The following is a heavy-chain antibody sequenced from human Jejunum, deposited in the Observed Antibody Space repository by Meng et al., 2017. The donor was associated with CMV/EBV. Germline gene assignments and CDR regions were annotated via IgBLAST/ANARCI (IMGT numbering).Heavy chain of an antibody. CDR3: TRRMNSSNDAFDF. V-gene: IGHV3-30*04. Sequence: ASGFTFRDHAMHWVRQAPGKGLEWVAVVSYEGRSRFYADSVEGRFSISRDNSKNTVYLQMDSLSADDTAVYYCTRRMNSSNDAFDFWGQGTMVTVSS. CDR1: GFTFRDHA. J-gene: IGHJ3*01. D-gene: IGHD4-11*01. CDR2: VSYEGRSR.